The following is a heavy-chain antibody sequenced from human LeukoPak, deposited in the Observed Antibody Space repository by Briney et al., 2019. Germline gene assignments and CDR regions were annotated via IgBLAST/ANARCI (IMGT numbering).Heavy chain of an antibody. V-gene: IGHV3-20*01. J-gene: IGHJ4*01. CDR1: GFTFDDYG. CDR2: INWNGGST. D-gene: IGHD1-26*01. Sequence: GGSLRLSCAASGFTFDDYGMSWVRQAPGEGLEWVSGINWNGGSTGYADSVKGRFTISRDNAKNSLYLQMNSLRAEDTALYHCARDFGGSYPYYFDYWGQEPWSPSPQ. CDR3: ARDFGGSYPYYFDY.